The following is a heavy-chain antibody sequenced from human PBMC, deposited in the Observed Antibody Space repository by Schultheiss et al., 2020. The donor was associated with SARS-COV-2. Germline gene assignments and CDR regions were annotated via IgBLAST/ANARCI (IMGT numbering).Heavy chain of an antibody. V-gene: IGHV3-9*01. CDR1: GFTFDDYA. D-gene: IGHD3-10*01. CDR3: AKVTRGAAMVQGAIFDY. CDR2: ISWNSGSI. Sequence: GGSLRLSCAASGFTFDDYAMHWVRQAPGKGLEWVSGISWNSGSIGYADSVKGRFTISRDNAKNSLYLQMNSLRAEDTALYYCAKVTRGAAMVQGAIFDYWGQGTLVTGSS. J-gene: IGHJ4*02.